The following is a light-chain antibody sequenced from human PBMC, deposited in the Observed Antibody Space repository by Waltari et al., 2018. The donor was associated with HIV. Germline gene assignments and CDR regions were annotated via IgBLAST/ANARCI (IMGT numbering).Light chain of an antibody. CDR1: SGSVSSSHY. V-gene: IGLV8-61*01. CDR2: NTN. CDR3: VLYMGSGVWI. Sequence: QTVVSQEPSLSVPPKGTVPLTCGFSSGSVSSSHYPRWYQQTPGQAPRPLIYNTNSRSSGVPDRFSGSILGNKAALTITGAQADDECDYHCVLYMGSGVWIFGGGTRLTVL. J-gene: IGLJ2*01.